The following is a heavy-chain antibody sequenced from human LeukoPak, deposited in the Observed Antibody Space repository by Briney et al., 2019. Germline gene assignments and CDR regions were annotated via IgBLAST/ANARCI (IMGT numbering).Heavy chain of an antibody. V-gene: IGHV4-34*01. J-gene: IGHJ5*02. CDR3: ARHKNWFDP. CDR2: INHSGST. CDR1: GGSFSGYY. Sequence: SETLSLTCAVYGGSFSGYYWSWIRQPPGKGLEWIGEINHSGSTNYNPSLRSRVTISVDTSKNQFSLKLSSVTAADTAVYYCARHKNWFDPWGQGNLVTVSS.